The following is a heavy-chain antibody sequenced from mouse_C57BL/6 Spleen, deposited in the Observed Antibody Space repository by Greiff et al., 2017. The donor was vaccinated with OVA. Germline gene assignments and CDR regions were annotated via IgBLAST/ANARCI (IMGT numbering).Heavy chain of an antibody. D-gene: IGHD1-1*01. CDR3: ARDYYGGFAY. CDR2: ISDGGSYT. CDR1: GFTFSSYS. Sequence: EVLLVESGAGLVKPGGSLKLSCAASGFTFSSYSMSWVRQTPEKRLEWVATISDGGSYTYYPDNVKGRFTISRDNAKNNLYLQMSHLTSEDAAMYYCARDYYGGFAYWGQGTLVTVSA. V-gene: IGHV5-4*01. J-gene: IGHJ3*01.